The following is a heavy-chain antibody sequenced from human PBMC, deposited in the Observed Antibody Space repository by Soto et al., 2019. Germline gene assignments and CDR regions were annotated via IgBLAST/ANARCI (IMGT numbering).Heavy chain of an antibody. Sequence: SETLSLTCTVSGASISSGDYFWSWIRQPPGKGLEWIGYIYDSGSPYYNPSLKSRVSMSLDTSKNQFSLNLSSVTAADTAVYYCARGRSYGMDVWGQGTTVTVS. D-gene: IGHD4-17*01. J-gene: IGHJ6*02. CDR3: ARGRSYGMDV. V-gene: IGHV4-30-4*01. CDR1: GASISSGDYF. CDR2: IYDSGSP.